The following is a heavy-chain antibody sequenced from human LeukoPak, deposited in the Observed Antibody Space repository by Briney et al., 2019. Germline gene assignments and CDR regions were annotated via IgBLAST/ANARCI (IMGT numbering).Heavy chain of an antibody. CDR3: ARDWVETAKGTQFWKDQYYRIDV. D-gene: IGHD5-18*01. V-gene: IGHV3-66*01. J-gene: IGHJ6*02. Sequence: AGSLRLSCAASGFTVSSNYMTWVRQAPGKGLEWVSVIYGGGTTNYADSVKGKFTISRDNSKNTLYLKMNSLSVEDTAVYYCARDWVETAKGTQFWKDQYYRIDVWGQGDPGTVSS. CDR1: GFTVSSNY. CDR2: IYGGGTT.